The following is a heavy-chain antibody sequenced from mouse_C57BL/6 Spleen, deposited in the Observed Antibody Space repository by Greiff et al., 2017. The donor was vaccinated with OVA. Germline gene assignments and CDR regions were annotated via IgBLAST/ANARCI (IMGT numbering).Heavy chain of an antibody. J-gene: IGHJ2*01. CDR3: ARGEGTGFDY. D-gene: IGHD3-3*01. Sequence: QVHVKQPGAELVRPGSSVKLSCKASGYTFTSYWMHWVKQRPIQGLEWIGNIDPSDSETHYNQKFKDKATLTVDKSSSTAYMQLSSLTSEDSAVYYCARGEGTGFDYWGQGTTLTVSS. CDR2: IDPSDSET. V-gene: IGHV1-52*01. CDR1: GYTFTSYW.